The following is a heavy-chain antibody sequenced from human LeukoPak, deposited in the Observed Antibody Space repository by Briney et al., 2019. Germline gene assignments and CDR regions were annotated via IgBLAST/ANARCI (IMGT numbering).Heavy chain of an antibody. D-gene: IGHD3-3*01. J-gene: IGHJ3*02. Sequence: SETLSLTCAVYGGSFSSYYWSWIRQPPGKGLEWIGYIYYSGSTNYNPSLKSRVTISVDTSKNQFSLKLSSVTAADTAVYYCASSYYDFWSGFVVDAFDIWGQGTMVTVSS. CDR2: IYYSGST. V-gene: IGHV4-59*01. CDR3: ASSYYDFWSGFVVDAFDI. CDR1: GGSFSSYY.